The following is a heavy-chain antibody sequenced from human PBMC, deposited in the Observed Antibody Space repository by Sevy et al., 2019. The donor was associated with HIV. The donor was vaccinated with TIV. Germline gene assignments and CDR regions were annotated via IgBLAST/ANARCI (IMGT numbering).Heavy chain of an antibody. J-gene: IGHJ4*02. CDR3: ARDGRPRGDFCSSTSCLIPSYFDY. V-gene: IGHV3-30-3*01. Sequence: GGSLRLSCAASGFTFSSYAMHWVRQAPGKGLEWVAVISYDGSNKYYADSVKGRFTISRDNSKNTLYLQMNSLRAEDXXXXXXARDGRPRGDFCSSTSCLIPSYFDYWGQGTLVTVSS. CDR2: ISYDGSNK. D-gene: IGHD2-2*01. CDR1: GFTFSSYA.